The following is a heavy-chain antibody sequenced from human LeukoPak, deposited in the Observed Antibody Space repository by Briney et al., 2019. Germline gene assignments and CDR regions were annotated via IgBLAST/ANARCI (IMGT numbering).Heavy chain of an antibody. J-gene: IGHJ6*03. Sequence: ASVKVSCKASGGTFSSYAISWVRQAPGQGLEWMGGIIPIFGTANYAQKLQGRVTITTDESTSTAYMELSSLRSEDTAVYYCARVSCSGGSCDYYYYMDVWGKGTTVTVSS. D-gene: IGHD2-15*01. CDR3: ARVSCSGGSCDYYYYMDV. CDR2: IIPIFGTA. V-gene: IGHV1-69*05. CDR1: GGTFSSYA.